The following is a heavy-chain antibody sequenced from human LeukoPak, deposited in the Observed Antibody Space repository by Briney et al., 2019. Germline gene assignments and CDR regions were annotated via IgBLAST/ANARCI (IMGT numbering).Heavy chain of an antibody. V-gene: IGHV3-23*01. D-gene: IGHD2-21*02. CDR3: AKAKGLLFFDY. CDR1: GFTFSSYA. CDR2: IGGSGANT. J-gene: IGHJ4*02. Sequence: GGSLRLSCAASGFTFSSYAMTWVRQAPGKGLEYVSAIGGSGANTYYADSVKGRFTISRDNSKNTLYLQMNSLRAEDTAVYHRAKAKGLLFFDYWGQGTLVTVSS.